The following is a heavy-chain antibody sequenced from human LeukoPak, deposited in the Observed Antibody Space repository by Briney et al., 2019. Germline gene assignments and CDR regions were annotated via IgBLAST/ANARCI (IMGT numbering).Heavy chain of an antibody. Sequence: TETLSLTCTVSGGSVSSYYWNWVRQPPGKGLEWIGYIYYSGSSNYNPSLKSRVTISVDTSKNQFSLKLSSVTAADTAMYYCARDLARGRSGLDYWGQGTLVTVSS. J-gene: IGHJ4*02. CDR3: ARDLARGRSGLDY. V-gene: IGHV4-59*02. CDR2: IYYSGSS. D-gene: IGHD3-3*01. CDR1: GGSVSSYY.